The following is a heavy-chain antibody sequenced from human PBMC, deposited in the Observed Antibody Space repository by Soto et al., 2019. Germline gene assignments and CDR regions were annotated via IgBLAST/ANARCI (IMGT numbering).Heavy chain of an antibody. CDR3: AREVVVQAAIRFCNNWFDP. V-gene: IGHV1-69*06. J-gene: IGHJ5*02. D-gene: IGHD2-2*02. CDR2: VIPIFGTA. CDR1: GGTFSSYA. Sequence: QVQLVQSGAEVKKPGSSVKVSCKASGGTFSSYAISWVRQAPGQGLEWMGGVIPIFGTANYAQKFQGRVTITADKYTITAYMELSSLRSEDTAVYYCAREVVVQAAIRFCNNWFDPWGQGTLVTFSS.